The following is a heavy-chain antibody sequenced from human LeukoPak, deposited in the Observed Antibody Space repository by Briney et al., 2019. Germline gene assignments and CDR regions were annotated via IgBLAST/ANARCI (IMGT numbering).Heavy chain of an antibody. V-gene: IGHV4-59*13. CDR3: ARDRGGRDGYNFGY. CDR1: GSSINSFY. J-gene: IGHJ4*02. D-gene: IGHD5-24*01. Sequence: PSETLSLTCTVSGSSINSFYWNWFRQTPGKGLEWIGYIYHSGSTNYNPSLKSRLTMSLDASKKQISLSLSSVTAADTAVYYCARDRGGRDGYNFGYWGQGTLVTVSS. CDR2: IYHSGST.